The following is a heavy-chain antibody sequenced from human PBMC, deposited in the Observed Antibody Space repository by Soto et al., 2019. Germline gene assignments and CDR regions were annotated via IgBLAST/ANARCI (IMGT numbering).Heavy chain of an antibody. J-gene: IGHJ4*02. Sequence: GGSLRLSCAASGFTFSSYGTHWVRQAPGKGLEWVAVISYDGSNKYYADSVKGRFTISRDNSKNTLYLQMNSLRAEDTAVYYCAKDFLDIVVVPAAGFDYWGQGTLVTVSS. D-gene: IGHD2-2*01. V-gene: IGHV3-30*18. CDR3: AKDFLDIVVVPAAGFDY. CDR2: ISYDGSNK. CDR1: GFTFSSYG.